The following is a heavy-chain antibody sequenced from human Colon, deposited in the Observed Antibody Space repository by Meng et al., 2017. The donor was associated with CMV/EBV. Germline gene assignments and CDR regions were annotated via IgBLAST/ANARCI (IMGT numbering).Heavy chain of an antibody. D-gene: IGHD3/OR15-3a*01. CDR2: VSAYNYNT. Sequence: KVSCKTSSNTFYRYGFSWVRQAPGQGLEWMGWVSAYNYNTNYAQKFQDRVSMTTDTSTSTVYMELRSLTSDDTAVYYCARGTHYFDYWGQGTLVTVSS. CDR1: SNTFYRYG. J-gene: IGHJ4*02. V-gene: IGHV1-18*01. CDR3: ARGTHYFDY.